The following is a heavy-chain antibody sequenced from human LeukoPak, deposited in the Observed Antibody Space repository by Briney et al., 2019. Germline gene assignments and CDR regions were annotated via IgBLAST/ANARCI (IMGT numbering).Heavy chain of an antibody. V-gene: IGHV3-23*01. D-gene: IGHD2-15*01. Sequence: GGSLRLSCAASGFTFSSYAMRWVRQAPGKGLEWVSAISGSGGSTYYADSVKGRFTISRDNSKNTLYLQMNSLRAEDAAVYYCANSVGYLYFDYWGQGTLVTVSS. J-gene: IGHJ4*02. CDR2: ISGSGGST. CDR3: ANSVGYLYFDY. CDR1: GFTFSSYA.